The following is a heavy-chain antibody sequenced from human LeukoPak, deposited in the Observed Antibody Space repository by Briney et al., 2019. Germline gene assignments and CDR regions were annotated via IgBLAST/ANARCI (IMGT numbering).Heavy chain of an antibody. Sequence: ASVKVSCKASGGTFSSYAISWVRQAPGQGLEWMGRIIPIFGTANYAEKFQGSVTIATDESTSTAYMELSSLRSEDTAVYYCARGSSSSSEPFDYWGQGTLVTVSS. CDR2: IIPIFGTA. D-gene: IGHD6-6*01. CDR1: GGTFSSYA. CDR3: ARGSSSSSEPFDY. J-gene: IGHJ4*02. V-gene: IGHV1-69*05.